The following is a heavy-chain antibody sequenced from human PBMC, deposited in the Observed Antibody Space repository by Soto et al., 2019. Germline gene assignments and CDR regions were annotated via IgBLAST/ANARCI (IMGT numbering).Heavy chain of an antibody. CDR2: IIPILGIA. D-gene: IGHD4-17*01. J-gene: IGHJ3*02. Sequence: GASVKVSCKASGGTFSSYTISWVRQAPGQGLEWMGRIIPILGIANYAQKFQGRVTITADKSTSTAYMELSSLRSEDTAVYYRARSYGDYASSAFDIWGQGTMVTVSS. CDR3: ARSYGDYASSAFDI. CDR1: GGTFSSYT. V-gene: IGHV1-69*02.